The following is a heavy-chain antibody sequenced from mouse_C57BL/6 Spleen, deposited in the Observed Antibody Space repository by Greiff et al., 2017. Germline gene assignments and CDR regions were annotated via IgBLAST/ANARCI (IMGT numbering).Heavy chain of an antibody. D-gene: IGHD2-2*01. J-gene: IGHJ1*03. Sequence: EVLLLQSGAELVKPGASVKLSCTASGFTFTAYSMHWVKQRPEQGLEWIGRFDPEDGDTKYTPKFQGKATLTADTSSNTAYLQLSSLTSEDAADYYSAGSGYEWYFDVWGTGTTVTVSS. CDR1: GFTFTAYS. V-gene: IGHV14-2*01. CDR2: FDPEDGDT. CDR3: AGSGYEWYFDV.